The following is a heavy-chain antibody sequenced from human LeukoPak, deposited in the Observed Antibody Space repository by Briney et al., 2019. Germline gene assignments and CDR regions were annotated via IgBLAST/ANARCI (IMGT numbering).Heavy chain of an antibody. J-gene: IGHJ4*02. CDR2: ISGSGGST. CDR3: AKRSMVRGVIGY. V-gene: IGHV3-23*01. D-gene: IGHD3-10*01. Sequence: GGSLRLSCAASGFTFSSYAMSWVRQAPGKGLEWVSAISGSGGSTYYADSVKGRFTISRDNAKNSLYLQMNSLRAEDTAVYYCAKRSMVRGVIGYWGQGTLVTVSS. CDR1: GFTFSSYA.